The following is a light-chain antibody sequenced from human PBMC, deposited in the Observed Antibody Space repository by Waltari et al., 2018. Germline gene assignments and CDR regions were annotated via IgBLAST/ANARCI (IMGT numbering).Light chain of an antibody. V-gene: IGLV2-14*01. CDR3: TSYTSSGTPVV. Sequence: QSALTQPASVSGSPGQSITISCTGTSSDVDVYNYVSWYQQHPGKAPKSMIYEVSNRPSGVSNRFSGSKSGNTASLTISGLQAEDEADYYCTSYTSSGTPVVFGGGTKLTVL. CDR2: EVS. J-gene: IGLJ2*01. CDR1: SSDVDVYNY.